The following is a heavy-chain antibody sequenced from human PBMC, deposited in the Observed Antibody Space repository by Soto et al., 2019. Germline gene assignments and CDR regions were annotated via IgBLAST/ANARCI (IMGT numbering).Heavy chain of an antibody. J-gene: IGHJ6*02. CDR1: GYTFTSYG. Sequence: QVQLVQSGAEVKKPGASVEVSCKASGYTFTSYGIIWVRQAPGQGLEWMGWISAYNGNTNYAQKLQGRVTMTTDTSTSTAYMELRSLRSDDTAVYYCARDSYYDFWSGYFDPELYYGMDVWGQGTTVTVSS. CDR2: ISAYNGNT. V-gene: IGHV1-18*01. CDR3: ARDSYYDFWSGYFDPELYYGMDV. D-gene: IGHD3-3*01.